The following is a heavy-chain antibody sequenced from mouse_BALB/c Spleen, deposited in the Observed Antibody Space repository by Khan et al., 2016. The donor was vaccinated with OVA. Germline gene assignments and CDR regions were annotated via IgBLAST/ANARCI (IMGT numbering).Heavy chain of an antibody. D-gene: IGHD1-1*02. CDR2: ISTNYGDA. J-gene: IGHJ3*01. Sequence: QVQLKQSGAELVRPGVSVKISCKASGYTFTDYAMHWVKQRHAKSLEWIGVISTNYGDADYNQKFQGKASMTVDRSSSTVYMELARLTSEASAIYYCVRGGKFAYWGQGTLVTVSA. CDR1: GYTFTDYA. CDR3: VRGGKFAY. V-gene: IGHV1S137*01.